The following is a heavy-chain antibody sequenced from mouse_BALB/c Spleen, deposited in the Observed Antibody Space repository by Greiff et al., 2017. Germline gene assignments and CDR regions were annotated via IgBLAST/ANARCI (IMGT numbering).Heavy chain of an antibody. J-gene: IGHJ3*01. D-gene: IGHD2-4*01. CDR2: IDPANGNT. CDR1: GFNIKDTY. Sequence: VQLQQSGAELVKPGASVKLSCTASGFNIKDTYMHWVKQRPEQGLEWIGRIDPANGNTKYDPKFQGKATITADTSSNTAYLQLSSLTSEDTAVYYWARSDYDGAWFAYWGQGTLVTVSA. CDR3: ARSDYDGAWFAY. V-gene: IGHV14-3*02.